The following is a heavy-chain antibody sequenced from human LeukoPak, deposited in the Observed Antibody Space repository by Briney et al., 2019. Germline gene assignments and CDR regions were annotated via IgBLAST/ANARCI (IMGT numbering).Heavy chain of an antibody. CDR2: IVYDGSHQ. J-gene: IGHJ5*02. V-gene: IGHV3-30*18. D-gene: IGHD3-10*01. Sequence: GGSLRLSCAASGFTFNRCGMHWVRQAPGKGLEWVAVIVYDGSHQYYTDSVKGRFTISRDNSKNTLYLQMNSLRAEDTAVYYCAKGMPPSLLLWFGEPQFDPWGQGTLVTVSS. CDR1: GFTFNRCG. CDR3: AKGMPPSLLLWFGEPQFDP.